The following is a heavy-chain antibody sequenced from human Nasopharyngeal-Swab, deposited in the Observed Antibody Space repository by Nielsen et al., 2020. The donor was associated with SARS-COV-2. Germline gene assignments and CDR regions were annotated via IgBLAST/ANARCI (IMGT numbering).Heavy chain of an antibody. J-gene: IGHJ4*02. Sequence: SETLSLTCTVSGDSISSTSYYWGWIRQPPGKGLEWIGSDYYTGSTYYNPSLKSRVSISVDKSKNQFSLKLSSVTAADTAVYYCARDPGKETIFGVVNLYFDYWGQGTLVTVSS. CDR2: DYYTGST. D-gene: IGHD3-3*01. CDR3: ARDPGKETIFGVVNLYFDY. CDR1: GDSISSTSYY. V-gene: IGHV4-39*07.